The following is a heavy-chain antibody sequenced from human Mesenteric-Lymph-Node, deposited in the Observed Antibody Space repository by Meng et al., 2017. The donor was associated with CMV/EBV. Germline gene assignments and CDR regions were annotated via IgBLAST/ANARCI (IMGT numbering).Heavy chain of an antibody. CDR1: GFRFRNYW. Sequence: GESLKISCAASGFRFRNYWMSWVRQAPGKGLEWVANIKEDGSEKYYVDSVKGRFTISRDNAKNSLYLQMNSLRVEDTAMYYCARDTSPTYYYDSRSYDSWGQGTLVTVSS. D-gene: IGHD3-22*01. J-gene: IGHJ4*02. CDR2: IKEDGSEK. CDR3: ARDTSPTYYYDSRSYDS. V-gene: IGHV3-7*01.